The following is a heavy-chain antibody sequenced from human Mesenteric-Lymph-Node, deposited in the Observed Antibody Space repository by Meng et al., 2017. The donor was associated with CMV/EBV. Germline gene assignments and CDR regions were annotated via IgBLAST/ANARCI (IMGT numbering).Heavy chain of an antibody. D-gene: IGHD2/OR15-2a*01. Sequence: GESLKISCAASGLTFNNAWMRWGRQAPGKGLGWVGRIRSKTDDGTTDYGAPVKGRFIISRDDSKNTLYLQMNSLKTEGTAVYYCTTGIYGMDVWGQGTTVTVSS. CDR1: GLTFNNAW. J-gene: IGHJ6*02. CDR2: IRSKTDDGTT. CDR3: TTGIYGMDV. V-gene: IGHV3-15*01.